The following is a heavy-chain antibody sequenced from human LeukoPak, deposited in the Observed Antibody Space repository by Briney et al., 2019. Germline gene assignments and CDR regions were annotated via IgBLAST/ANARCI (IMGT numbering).Heavy chain of an antibody. D-gene: IGHD6-13*01. V-gene: IGHV3-53*01. CDR2: IYSGGTT. J-gene: IGHJ4*02. CDR1: GFTVSSNF. Sequence: PGGSLRLSCAASGFTVSSNFMSWVRQAPGKGLEWVSVIYSGGTTFYADSVKGRFTISRDDSKNTLYPQMSSLKAEDTAVYYCAKAHSSMGAAGLFDYWGQGTLVTVSS. CDR3: AKAHSSMGAAGLFDY.